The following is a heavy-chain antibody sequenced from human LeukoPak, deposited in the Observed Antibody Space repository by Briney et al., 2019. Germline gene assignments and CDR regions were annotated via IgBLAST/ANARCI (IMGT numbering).Heavy chain of an antibody. V-gene: IGHV1-24*01. J-gene: IGHJ5*02. Sequence: ASVKVSCTVSGYTLTELSMHWVRQAPGKGLEWMGGFDPEDGETIYAQKFQGRVTMTRNTSISTAYMELSSLRSEDTAVYYCARGTVVLAWFDPWGQGTLVTVSS. D-gene: IGHD2-15*01. CDR2: FDPEDGET. CDR3: ARGTVVLAWFDP. CDR1: GYTLTELS.